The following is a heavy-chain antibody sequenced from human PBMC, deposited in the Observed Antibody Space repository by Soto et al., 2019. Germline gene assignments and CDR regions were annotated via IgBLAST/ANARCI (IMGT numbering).Heavy chain of an antibody. CDR1: GFTFSSYG. CDR2: IWYDGSNK. CDR3: ARGGDILTGSSIDY. J-gene: IGHJ4*02. Sequence: QVQLVESGGGVVQPGRSLRLSCAASGFTFSSYGMHWVRQAPGKGLEWVAVIWYDGSNKYYADSVKGGFTISRDNSKNTLYLQMNSLRAEDTAVYYCARGGDILTGSSIDYWGQGTLVTVSS. V-gene: IGHV3-33*01. D-gene: IGHD3-9*01.